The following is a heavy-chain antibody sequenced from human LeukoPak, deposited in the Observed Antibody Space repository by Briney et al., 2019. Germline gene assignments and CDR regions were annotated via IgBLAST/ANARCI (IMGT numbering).Heavy chain of an antibody. CDR3: ARVPRGSTVGTLPYFYYYMDA. Sequence: SETLSLTRTVSGDSVSSGSNYWSWIRQPAGKGLEWIGRIYNSWTTNYNPSLKSRVTISVDTSKNQFSLKLSSVTAADTAVYYCARVPRGSTVGTLPYFYYYMDAWGKGTTVIVSS. J-gene: IGHJ6*03. CDR1: GDSVSSGSNY. V-gene: IGHV4-61*02. CDR2: IYNSWTT. D-gene: IGHD1-26*01.